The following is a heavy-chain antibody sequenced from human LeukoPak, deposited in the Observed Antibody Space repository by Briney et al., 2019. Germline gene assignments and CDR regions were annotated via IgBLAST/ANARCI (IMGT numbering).Heavy chain of an antibody. V-gene: IGHV4-59*08. CDR2: IYYSGST. Sequence: PSETLSLTCTVSGGSISSYYWSWIRQLPGKGLEWIGYIYYSGSTNYNPSLKSRVTISVDTSKNQFSLKLSSVTAADTAVYYCARHTGFTGYFDYWGQGTLVTVSS. CDR1: GGSISSYY. D-gene: IGHD3-10*01. CDR3: ARHTGFTGYFDY. J-gene: IGHJ4*02.